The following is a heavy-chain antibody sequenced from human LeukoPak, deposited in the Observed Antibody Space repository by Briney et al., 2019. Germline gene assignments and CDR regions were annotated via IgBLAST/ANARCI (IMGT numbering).Heavy chain of an antibody. V-gene: IGHV7-4-1*02. CDR3: AQDLSYIGLDN. Sequence: GASVKVSCKASGYTFTNYAVLWVRQAPGQGLEWMGWINTYNGKSTYAQGFTGRFVFSLDTSVSTAYLQIRSLKVEDTAVYYCAQDLSYIGLDNWGQGTLVTVSS. J-gene: IGHJ4*02. D-gene: IGHD2-15*01. CDR1: GYTFTNYA. CDR2: INTYNGKS.